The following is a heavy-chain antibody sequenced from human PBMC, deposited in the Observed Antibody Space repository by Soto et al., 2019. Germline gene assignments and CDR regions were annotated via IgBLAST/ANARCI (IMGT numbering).Heavy chain of an antibody. J-gene: IGHJ4*02. CDR2: IYYNGNA. CDR1: GGSIDSSNYY. CDR3: ARHFVAVVIKGWGY. D-gene: IGHD3-22*01. V-gene: IGHV4-39*01. Sequence: QLQLQESGPGLVKPSETLSLTCTVSGGSIDSSNYYWDWIRQPPGKGLEWIGTIYYNGNAYYNPSLKSRVTMSVATSKNQFSLKLISVTAADTAVYYCARHFVAVVIKGWGYWGQGTLVTVSS.